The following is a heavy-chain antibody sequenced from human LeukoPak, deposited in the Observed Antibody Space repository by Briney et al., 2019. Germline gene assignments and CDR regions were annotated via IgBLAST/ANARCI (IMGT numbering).Heavy chain of an antibody. D-gene: IGHD2-15*01. J-gene: IGHJ4*02. CDR3: ASRDPCSGGSCYGLGY. CDR2: ISSSSSYI. V-gene: IGHV3-21*04. Sequence: GGSLRLSCAASGFTFSSYSMNWVRQAPGKGLEWVSSISSSSSYIYYADSVKGRFTISRGNSRNTLYLQMNSLRAEDTAVYYCASRDPCSGGSCYGLGYWGQGTLVTVSS. CDR1: GFTFSSYS.